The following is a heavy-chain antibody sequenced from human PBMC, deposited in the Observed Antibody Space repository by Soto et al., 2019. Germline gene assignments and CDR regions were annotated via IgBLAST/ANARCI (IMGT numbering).Heavy chain of an antibody. V-gene: IGHV1-18*01. D-gene: IGHD3-22*01. Sequence: QVQLVQSGAEVKKPGASVKVSCKASGYTFTSYGISWVRQAPGQGLEWMGWISAYNGNTNYAQKLQGRVTMTTDTSTSTAYMELRSLRSDDTVVYYCARSSYPRSMIVVVIPASYYGMDVWGQGTTVTVSS. CDR3: ARSSYPRSMIVVVIPASYYGMDV. CDR2: ISAYNGNT. CDR1: GYTFTSYG. J-gene: IGHJ6*02.